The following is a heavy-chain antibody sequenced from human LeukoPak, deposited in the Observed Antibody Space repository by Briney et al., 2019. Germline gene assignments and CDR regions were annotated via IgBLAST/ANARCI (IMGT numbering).Heavy chain of an antibody. CDR2: IIPIFGTA. J-gene: IGHJ5*02. Sequence: ASVKVSCKASGGTFSSYAISWVRQAPGQGREWMGRIIPIFGTANYAQKFQGGVTITTDESTSTAYMELSSLRSEDTAVYYCARDLIKYSSSFMNWFDPWGQGTLVTVSS. CDR1: GGTFSSYA. CDR3: ARDLIKYSSSFMNWFDP. D-gene: IGHD6-6*01. V-gene: IGHV1-69*05.